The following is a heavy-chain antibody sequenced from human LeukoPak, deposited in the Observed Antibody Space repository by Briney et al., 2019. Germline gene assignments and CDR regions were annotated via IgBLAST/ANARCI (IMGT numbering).Heavy chain of an antibody. V-gene: IGHV3-21*01. CDR2: ISSSGDYK. Sequence: GGSLRLSCAASGFTFSDYTINWVRQAPGKGLEWVSSISSSGDYKYYADSVKGRFTISRDNAKDSLYLQMNSLRGEDTAVYYCARSHDFWSGYYLNWGQGTLVTVSS. J-gene: IGHJ4*02. CDR1: GFTFSDYT. D-gene: IGHD3-3*01. CDR3: ARSHDFWSGYYLN.